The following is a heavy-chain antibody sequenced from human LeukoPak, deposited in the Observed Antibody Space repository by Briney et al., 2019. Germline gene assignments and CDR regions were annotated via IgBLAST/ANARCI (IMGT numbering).Heavy chain of an antibody. Sequence: SETLSLTCTVSGGSISSSSYYWGWIRQPPGKGLEWIGSIYYSGSTYYNPSLKSRVTISVDTSKNQFSLKLSSVTAADTAVYYCARVNFSLRFLEWLLPDNWFDPWGQGTLVTVSS. J-gene: IGHJ5*02. V-gene: IGHV4-39*07. D-gene: IGHD3-3*01. CDR2: IYYSGST. CDR3: ARVNFSLRFLEWLLPDNWFDP. CDR1: GGSISSSSYY.